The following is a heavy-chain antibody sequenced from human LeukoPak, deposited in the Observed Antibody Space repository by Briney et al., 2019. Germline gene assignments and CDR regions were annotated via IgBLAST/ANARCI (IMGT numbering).Heavy chain of an antibody. Sequence: ASVKVSCKASGYTFTSYAMHWVRQAPGQRLEWMGWINAGNGNTKYSQKFQGRDTITRDTSASTAYMELSSLRSEDTAVYYCASGIGSSSGWYSPSGYYYGMDVWGQGTTVTVSS. CDR3: ASGIGSSSGWYSPSGYYYGMDV. V-gene: IGHV1-3*01. J-gene: IGHJ6*02. D-gene: IGHD6-19*01. CDR1: GYTFTSYA. CDR2: INAGNGNT.